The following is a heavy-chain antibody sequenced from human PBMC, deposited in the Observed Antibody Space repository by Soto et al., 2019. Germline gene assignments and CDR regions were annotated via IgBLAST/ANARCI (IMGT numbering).Heavy chain of an antibody. D-gene: IGHD3-22*01. Sequence: EVQLVESGGGLVKPGGSLRLSCAASGFTFSSYSMNWVRQAPGKGLEWVSTISSSSSYIYYADSVKGRFTISRDNAKNSLYRQMNSLRAEDTAVYYCAREGYYYDSSGYYTAWGQGTLVSVSS. J-gene: IGHJ5*02. CDR1: GFTFSSYS. CDR3: AREGYYYDSSGYYTA. V-gene: IGHV3-21*01. CDR2: ISSSSSYI.